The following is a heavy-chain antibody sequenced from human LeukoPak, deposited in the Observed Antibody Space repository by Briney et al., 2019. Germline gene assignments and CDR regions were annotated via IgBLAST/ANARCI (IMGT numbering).Heavy chain of an antibody. D-gene: IGHD3-22*01. J-gene: IGHJ4*02. V-gene: IGHV3-48*03. Sequence: PGGSLRLSCAAYGFTFSSYEMNWVRQAPGKGLEWVSYISSSGSTIYYADSVKGRFTISRDNAKNSLYLQMNSLRAEDTAVYYCGKGSEYYDSSGYVDYWGQGTLVTVSS. CDR2: ISSSGSTI. CDR1: GFTFSSYE. CDR3: GKGSEYYDSSGYVDY.